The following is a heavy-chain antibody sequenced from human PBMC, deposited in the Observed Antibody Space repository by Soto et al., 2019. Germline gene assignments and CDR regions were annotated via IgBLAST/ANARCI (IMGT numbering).Heavy chain of an antibody. CDR3: ATSPKGYYGSGSYPFDP. V-gene: IGHV1-69*06. J-gene: IGHJ5*02. CDR2: IIPIFGTA. D-gene: IGHD3-10*01. Sequence: ASVKVSCKASGGTFSSYAISWVRQAPGQGLEWMGGIIPIFGTANYAQKFQGRVTITADKSTSTAYMELSSLRSEDTAVYYCATSPKGYYGSGSYPFDPWGQGTLVTVS. CDR1: GGTFSSYA.